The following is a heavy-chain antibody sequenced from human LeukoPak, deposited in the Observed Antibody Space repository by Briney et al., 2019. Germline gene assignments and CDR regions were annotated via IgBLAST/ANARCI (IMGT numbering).Heavy chain of an antibody. J-gene: IGHJ4*02. Sequence: PSETLSLTCTVSGGSISSYYWSWIRQPPGKGLEWIGSMYYSGSTNYKPSLKSRVTISVDTSKNQFSLKLSSVTAADTAVYYCARSSVVAASFDYWGQGTLVTVSS. V-gene: IGHV4-59*08. CDR3: ARSSVVAASFDY. CDR1: GGSISSYY. CDR2: MYYSGST. D-gene: IGHD2-15*01.